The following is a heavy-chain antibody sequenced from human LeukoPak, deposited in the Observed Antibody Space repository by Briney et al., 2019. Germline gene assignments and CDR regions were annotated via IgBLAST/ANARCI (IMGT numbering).Heavy chain of an antibody. D-gene: IGHD2-2*01. V-gene: IGHV1-69-2*01. J-gene: IGHJ6*03. CDR2: VDPEDGET. CDR3: ATEGLVVVPAGPYYYYYMDV. CDR1: GYTFTDYY. Sequence: GATVKISCKASGYTFTDYYMHWVQQAPGKGLEWMGRVDPEDGETIYAEKFQGRVTITADTSTDTAYMELSSLRSEDTAVYYCATEGLVVVPAGPYYYYYMDVWGKGTTVTVSS.